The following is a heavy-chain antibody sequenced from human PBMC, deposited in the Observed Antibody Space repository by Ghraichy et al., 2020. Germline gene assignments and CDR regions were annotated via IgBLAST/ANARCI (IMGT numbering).Heavy chain of an antibody. D-gene: IGHD4/OR15-4a*01. J-gene: IGHJ2*01. Sequence: GGSLRLSCAASGFSFSNYWMTWVRQAPGKGLVWVANIKYDGRDKYYVDSLKGRFTISRDNGKNSLYLQMSSLRDEDTAVYFCARSVGGGRDNYYLDLWGRGTLVTVSS. CDR2: IKYDGRDK. CDR1: GFSFSNYW. V-gene: IGHV3-7*03. CDR3: ARSVGGGRDNYYLDL.